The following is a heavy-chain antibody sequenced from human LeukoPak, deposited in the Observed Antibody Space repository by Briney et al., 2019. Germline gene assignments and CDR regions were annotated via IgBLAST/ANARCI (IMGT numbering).Heavy chain of an antibody. CDR3: ARVKSQQRYSSSWTTGGALDY. CDR1: GGSISSSTYY. V-gene: IGHV4-39*07. Sequence: SETPSLTCSVSGGSISSSTYYWGWIRQPPGRGLEWIGSIYYSGSTYYNPSLKSRVTISVDTSKNQFSLKLSSVTAADTAVYYCARVKSQQRYSSSWTTGGALDYWGQGTLVTVSS. D-gene: IGHD6-13*01. CDR2: IYYSGST. J-gene: IGHJ4*02.